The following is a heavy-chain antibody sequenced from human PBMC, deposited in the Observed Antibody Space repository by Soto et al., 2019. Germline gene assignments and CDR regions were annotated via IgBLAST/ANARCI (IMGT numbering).Heavy chain of an antibody. J-gene: IGHJ4*02. V-gene: IGHV4-39*01. CDR3: ARRNIGVLRYFDWLLPFDY. CDR2: IYYSGST. Sequence: PSETLSLTCTVSGGSISSSSYYWGWIRQPPGKGLEWIGSIYYSGSTYHNPSLKSRVTISVDTSKNQFSLKLSSVTAADTAVYYCARRNIGVLRYFDWLLPFDYWGQGTLVTVSS. D-gene: IGHD3-9*01. CDR1: GGSISSSSYY.